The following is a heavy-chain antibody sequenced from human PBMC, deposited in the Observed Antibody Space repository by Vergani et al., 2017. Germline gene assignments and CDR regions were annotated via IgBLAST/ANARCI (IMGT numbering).Heavy chain of an antibody. CDR3: ARAVYNWNYAPTWFDP. J-gene: IGHJ5*02. CDR2: IYTSGST. Sequence: QVQLQESGPGLVKPSETLSLTCTVSGGSISSYYWSWIRQPAGKGLEWIGRIYTSGSTNYNPSLKSRVTMSVDTSKNLFSLKLSSVTAADTAVYYCARAVYNWNYAPTWFDPWGQGTLVTVSS. V-gene: IGHV4-4*07. D-gene: IGHD1-7*01. CDR1: GGSISSYY.